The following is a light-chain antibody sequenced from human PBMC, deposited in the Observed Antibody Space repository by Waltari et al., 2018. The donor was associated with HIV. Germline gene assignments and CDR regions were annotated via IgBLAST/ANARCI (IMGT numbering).Light chain of an antibody. J-gene: IGLJ2*01. CDR2: EVF. CDR1: NSDLRAYAF. Sequence: QSALTQSASVSASPGHSITISCTGTNSDLRAYAFVSWYQQQSGKSPRLLIFEVFTRPSGISNRFSGSKSCKTASLTISGLRSEDEADYYCSSFARSGTLLFGGGTRVTVL. V-gene: IGLV2-14*01. CDR3: SSFARSGTLL.